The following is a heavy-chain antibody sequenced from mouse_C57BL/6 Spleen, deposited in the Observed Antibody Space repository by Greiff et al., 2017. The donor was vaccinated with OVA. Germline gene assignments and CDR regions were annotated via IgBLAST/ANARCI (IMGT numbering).Heavy chain of an antibody. Sequence: QVQLQQSGPELVKPRASVKISCKASGYAFSSSWMNWVKQRPGKGLEWIGRIYPGDGDTNYNGKFKGKATLTADKSSSTAYMQLSSLTSEDSAVYFCARFYYGWFAYWGQGTLVTVSA. CDR1: GYAFSSSW. J-gene: IGHJ3*01. CDR2: IYPGDGDT. V-gene: IGHV1-82*01. D-gene: IGHD1-1*01. CDR3: ARFYYGWFAY.